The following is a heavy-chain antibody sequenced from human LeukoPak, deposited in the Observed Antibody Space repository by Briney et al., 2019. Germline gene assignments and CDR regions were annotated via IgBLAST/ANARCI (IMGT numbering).Heavy chain of an antibody. D-gene: IGHD2-21*01. CDR1: GFTFSSYG. J-gene: IGHJ4*02. V-gene: IGHV3-23*01. Sequence: GGSLRLSCAASGFTFSSYGMSWVRQAPGKGLEWVSAISGSGGSTYYADSVKGRFTIPRDNSKNTLYLQMNSLRAEDTAVYYCAKGGRDWPRPVGHFDYLGQGTLVTVSS. CDR2: ISGSGGST. CDR3: AKGGRDWPRPVGHFDY.